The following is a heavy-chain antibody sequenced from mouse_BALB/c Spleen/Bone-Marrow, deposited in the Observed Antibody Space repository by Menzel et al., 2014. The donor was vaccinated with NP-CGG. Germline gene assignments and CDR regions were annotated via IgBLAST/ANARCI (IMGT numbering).Heavy chain of an antibody. CDR3: ARVGFSFDY. J-gene: IGHJ2*01. D-gene: IGHD3-1*01. V-gene: IGHV1-80*01. CDR1: GYAFSTYW. CDR2: IYPGDGDT. Sequence: QVQLKDSGAELVRSGSSVKISCKASGYAFSTYWMNWVKQRPGQSLEWIGQIYPGDGDTNYNGKFKGKATLTADRSSSTASMQLSSLTSEDSAVYFCARVGFSFDYWGQGTTLTVSS.